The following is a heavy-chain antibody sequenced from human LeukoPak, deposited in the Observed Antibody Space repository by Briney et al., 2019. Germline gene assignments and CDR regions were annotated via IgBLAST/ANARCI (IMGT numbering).Heavy chain of an antibody. J-gene: IGHJ6*02. V-gene: IGHV1-2*02. CDR1: GYTFTGYY. D-gene: IGHD3-10*01. Sequence: ASVKVSCKASGYTFTGYYMHWVRQAPGQGLEWRGWINPNSGGTNYAQKFQGRVTMTRDTSISAAYMELSRLRSDDTAVYYCARGKGYYYGSGSYSPLDYYYGMDVWGQGTTVTVSS. CDR3: ARGKGYYYGSGSYSPLDYYYGMDV. CDR2: INPNSGGT.